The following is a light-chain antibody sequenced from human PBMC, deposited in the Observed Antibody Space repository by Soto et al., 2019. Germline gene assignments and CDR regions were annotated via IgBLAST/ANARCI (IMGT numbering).Light chain of an antibody. CDR3: SLYTSENTYV. J-gene: IGLJ1*01. CDR1: STDFVSYNR. V-gene: IGLV2-18*01. Sequence: QSALTQPPSVSGSPGQSVTISCTGTSTDFVSYNRVSWYQQPPGTAPKLIIYEASNRPSGVPDRFSGSKSGNTASLTISGLQAADEADYYCSLYTSENTYVFGTGTKLTLL. CDR2: EAS.